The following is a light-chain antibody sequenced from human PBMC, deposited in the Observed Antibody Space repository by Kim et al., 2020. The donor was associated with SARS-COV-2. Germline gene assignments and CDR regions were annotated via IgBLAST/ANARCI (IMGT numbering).Light chain of an antibody. V-gene: IGLV3-19*01. CDR1: SLRRYY. Sequence: VDWGQTVRITWQGDSLRRYYATWYQQKPGQAPIVVIYGKNNRPSGIPDRFSGSSSGNTASLTITGTQAGDEADYYCNSRDSNDNVVFGGGTQLTVL. CDR2: GKN. CDR3: NSRDSNDNVV. J-gene: IGLJ2*01.